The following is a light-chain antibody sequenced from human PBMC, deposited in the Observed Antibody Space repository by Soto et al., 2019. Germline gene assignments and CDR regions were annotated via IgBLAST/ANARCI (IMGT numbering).Light chain of an antibody. Sequence: QSALTQPPSASGSPGQSVTISCTGTSSDVGGYNSVSWYQQHPGKVPKLIIYEVTKRPSGVPNRFSCSKSDKTDSLTVSGLQAEDEADYYCSSYAGSNNRVFGGGTKLTVL. CDR3: SSYAGSNNRV. V-gene: IGLV2-8*01. J-gene: IGLJ2*01. CDR2: EVT. CDR1: SSDVGGYNS.